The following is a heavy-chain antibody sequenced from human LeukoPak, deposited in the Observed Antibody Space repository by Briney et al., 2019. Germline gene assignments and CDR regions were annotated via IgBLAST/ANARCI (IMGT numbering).Heavy chain of an antibody. V-gene: IGHV1-69*13. Sequence: SVKVSCKASGGTFSSYAISWVRQAPGQGLEWMGGIIPIFGTANYAQKFQGRVTITADESTSTAYMELSSLRSDDTAVYYCTRESGSYHGNDYWGQGTLVTVSS. D-gene: IGHD1-26*01. CDR3: TRESGSYHGNDY. CDR1: GGTFSSYA. CDR2: IIPIFGTA. J-gene: IGHJ4*02.